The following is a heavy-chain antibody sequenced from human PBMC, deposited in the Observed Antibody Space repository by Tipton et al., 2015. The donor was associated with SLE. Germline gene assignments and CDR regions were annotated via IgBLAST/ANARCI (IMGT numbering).Heavy chain of an antibody. CDR2: IYSDGRT. J-gene: IGHJ4*02. V-gene: IGHV3-53*01. D-gene: IGHD6-6*01. Sequence: SLRLSCATSGFTFSTSNMHWVRQAPGKGLEWVSVIYSDGRTYYADSVKGRFTISRENSKNTLYLQMNSVRAEDTAVYYCAREGSSYFDYWGQGTLVTVSS. CDR3: AREGSSYFDY. CDR1: GFTFSTSN.